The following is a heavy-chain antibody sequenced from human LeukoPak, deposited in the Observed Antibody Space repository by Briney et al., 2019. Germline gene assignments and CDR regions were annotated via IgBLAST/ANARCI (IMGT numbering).Heavy chain of an antibody. D-gene: IGHD1-1*01. V-gene: IGHV1-2*02. CDR2: INSNSGAT. J-gene: IGHJ4*02. CDR1: GYTFNIHY. CDR3: ARETTDADDY. Sequence: ASVKVSCKASGYTFNIHYVHWVRQAPGQGLEWVGWINSNSGATQYAQKFQGRVIMTTDTSITTVYMELSRLTSDDTAVYYCARETTDADDYWGQGTLATVSS.